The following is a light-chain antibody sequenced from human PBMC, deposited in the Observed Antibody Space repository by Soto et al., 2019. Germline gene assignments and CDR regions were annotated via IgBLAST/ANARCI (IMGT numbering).Light chain of an antibody. CDR3: QQLYSYPRT. V-gene: IGKV1-9*01. CDR1: QDVSSY. Sequence: DIQLTQSPSSLSASVGDRVTITCRASQDVSSYLAWFQQKPGKAPKLLIYAASTLQSGVPSRFSGSGSGTDFSLTISSLQPEDFASYYCQQLYSYPRTFGPGTKVDIK. J-gene: IGKJ3*01. CDR2: AAS.